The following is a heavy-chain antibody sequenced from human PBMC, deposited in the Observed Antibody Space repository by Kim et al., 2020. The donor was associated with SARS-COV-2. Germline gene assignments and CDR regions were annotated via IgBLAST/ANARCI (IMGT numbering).Heavy chain of an antibody. J-gene: IGHJ4*02. V-gene: IGHV3-9*01. CDR2: ISWNSGNI. D-gene: IGHD3-9*01. CDR1: GFTFDDYG. Sequence: GGSLRLSCAASGFTFDDYGMHWVRQAPGKGLEWVSYISWNSGNIGYADSVKGRFTISRDNAKNSLYLQMNSLRAEDTALYYCAKGSLYDIPDFDYWGQGTLVTVSS. CDR3: AKGSLYDIPDFDY.